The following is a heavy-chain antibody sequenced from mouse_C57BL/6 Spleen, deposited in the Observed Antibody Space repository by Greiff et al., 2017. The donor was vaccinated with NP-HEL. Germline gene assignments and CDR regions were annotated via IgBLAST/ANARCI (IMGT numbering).Heavy chain of an antibody. V-gene: IGHV1-74*01. Sequence: QVQLQQPGAELVKPGASVKVSCKASGYTFTSYWMHWVKQRPGQGLEWIGRIHPSDSDTNYNQKFKGKATLTVDQSSSTAYMQLSSLTSEDSAVYDCAIRATVVATGGFDYWGQGTTLTVSS. CDR1: GYTFTSYW. J-gene: IGHJ2*01. D-gene: IGHD1-1*01. CDR2: IHPSDSDT. CDR3: AIRATVVATGGFDY.